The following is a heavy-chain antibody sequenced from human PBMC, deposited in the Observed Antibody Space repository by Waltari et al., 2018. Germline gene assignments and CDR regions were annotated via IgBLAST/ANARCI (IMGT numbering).Heavy chain of an antibody. CDR3: ARGRVGATSADY. V-gene: IGHV1-8*01. CDR2: KKRNSGNT. J-gene: IGHJ4*02. Sequence: QVQLVQSGAEAKTPGASVKVFCKASGYTFTSYDLNWVRQGTGQGLEWMGWKKRNSGNTGDAQKFQGRVSMTRNISVGTAYMELSRLRSEDTAVYYGARGRVGATSADYWGQGTLVTVSS. D-gene: IGHD1-26*01. CDR1: GYTFTSYD.